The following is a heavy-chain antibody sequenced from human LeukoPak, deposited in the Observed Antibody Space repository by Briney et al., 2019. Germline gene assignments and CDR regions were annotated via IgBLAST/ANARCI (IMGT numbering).Heavy chain of an antibody. D-gene: IGHD2-2*01. V-gene: IGHV3-33*01. CDR2: IWYDGSNK. Sequence: PGRSLRPSCAASGFTFSSYGMDWVRQAPGKGLGWLAVIWYDGSNKYYADSVKGRFTISRDNSKNTLYQGMDSLRAEDRAVYYCARDLGLCLDYWGQGTLVSLST. J-gene: IGHJ4*02. CDR1: GFTFSSYG. CDR3: ARDLGLCLDY.